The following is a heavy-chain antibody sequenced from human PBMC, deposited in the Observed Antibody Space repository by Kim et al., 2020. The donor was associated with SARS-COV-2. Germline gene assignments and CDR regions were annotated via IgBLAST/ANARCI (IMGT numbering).Heavy chain of an antibody. J-gene: IGHJ3*02. CDR3: AKKAPFDAEKWELHPGPFDI. V-gene: IGHV3-9*01. Sequence: GGSLRLSCAASGFTFGDYAMHWVRQAPGKGLEWVSGISWNSGSIGYADSVKGRFTISRDNAKNSLYLQMNSLRAEDTALYYCAKKAPFDAEKWELHPGPFDIWGQGTMVTVSS. D-gene: IGHD1-26*01. CDR2: ISWNSGSI. CDR1: GFTFGDYA.